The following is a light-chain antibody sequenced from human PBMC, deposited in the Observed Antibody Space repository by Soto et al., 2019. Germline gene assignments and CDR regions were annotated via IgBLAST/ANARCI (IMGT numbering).Light chain of an antibody. CDR1: SSDVGVYNY. CDR2: EVS. Sequence: QSVLTQPASVSGSPGQSITISCTGTSSDVGVYNYVSWYQQHPGKAPKFLIYEVSNRPSGVSNRFSGSKSGNTASLTISGLQAEDEADYYCSSYTSSSTYVFGTGTKVTV. J-gene: IGLJ1*01. V-gene: IGLV2-14*01. CDR3: SSYTSSSTYV.